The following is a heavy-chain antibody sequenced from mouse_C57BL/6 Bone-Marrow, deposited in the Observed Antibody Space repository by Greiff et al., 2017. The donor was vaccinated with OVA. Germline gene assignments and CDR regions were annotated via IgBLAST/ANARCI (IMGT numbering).Heavy chain of an antibody. V-gene: IGHV1-15*01. J-gene: IGHJ3*01. CDR2: IDPETGGT. Sequence: QVQLQQSGAELVRPGASVTLSCKASGYTFTDYEMHWVKQTPVHGLEWIGAIDPETGGTAYNQKFKGKAILTADKSSSTAYMELRGLTSEDSAVYYCTRWGLLRTFFAYWGQGTLVTVSA. CDR1: GYTFTDYE. CDR3: TRWGLLRTFFAY. D-gene: IGHD1-1*01.